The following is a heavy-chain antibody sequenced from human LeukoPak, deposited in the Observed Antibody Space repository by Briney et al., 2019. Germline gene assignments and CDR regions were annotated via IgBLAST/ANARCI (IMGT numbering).Heavy chain of an antibody. CDR2: IWYDGSNK. Sequence: PGGSLRLSCAASGFTFSSYGMHWVRQAPGKGLEWVAVIWYDGSNKYYADSVKGRFTISRDNSKNTLYLQMNSLRAEDTAVYYCARAYCSSTSCFFGIFHYWGQGALVTVSS. J-gene: IGHJ4*02. CDR1: GFTFSSYG. D-gene: IGHD2-2*01. V-gene: IGHV3-33*01. CDR3: ARAYCSSTSCFFGIFHY.